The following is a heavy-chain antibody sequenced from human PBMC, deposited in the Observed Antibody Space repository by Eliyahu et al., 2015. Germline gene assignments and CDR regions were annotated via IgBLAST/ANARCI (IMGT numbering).Heavy chain of an antibody. CDR3: AKDITPVNILKSAFDI. D-gene: IGHD2-2*02. V-gene: IGHV3-9*01. CDR2: ISWNSGSI. Sequence: EVQLVESGGGLVQPGRSLRLSXAASGXPFDXYAIXLVRQXPGKGLEWVSGISWNSGSIGYADSVKGRFTISRDNAKNSLYLQMNSLRAEDTALYYCAKDITPVNILKSAFDIWGQGTMVTVSS. CDR1: GXPFDXYA. J-gene: IGHJ3*02.